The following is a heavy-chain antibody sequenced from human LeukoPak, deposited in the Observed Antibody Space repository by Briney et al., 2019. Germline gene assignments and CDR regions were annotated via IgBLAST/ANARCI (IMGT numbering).Heavy chain of an antibody. CDR1: GFTFSSYA. D-gene: IGHD3/OR15-3a*01. Sequence: GGSLRLSCAASGFTFSSYAMSWVRRAPGKGLEWVSAISGSGGSTYYADSVKGRFTISRDNSKNTLYLQMNSLRAEDTAVYYCAKSGGVFWAGPFDYWGQGTLVTVSS. CDR3: AKSGGVFWAGPFDY. J-gene: IGHJ4*02. V-gene: IGHV3-23*01. CDR2: ISGSGGST.